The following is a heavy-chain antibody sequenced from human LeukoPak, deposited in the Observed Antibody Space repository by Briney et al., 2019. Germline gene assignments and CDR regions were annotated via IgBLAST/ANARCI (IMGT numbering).Heavy chain of an antibody. CDR2: IYNSGST. CDR3: GRSYYDFWSGYYGGAFDI. V-gene: IGHV4-59*01. CDR1: GDSISSIY. J-gene: IGHJ3*02. Sequence: SETLSLTCTVYGDSISSIYWSWIRQPPGQGLEWIGYIYNSGSTNYNPSLKSRVIISVDTTNNPFSLKLSFGTAADAAVYYWGRSYYDFWSGYYGGAFDIWGQGTMVTVSS. D-gene: IGHD3-3*01.